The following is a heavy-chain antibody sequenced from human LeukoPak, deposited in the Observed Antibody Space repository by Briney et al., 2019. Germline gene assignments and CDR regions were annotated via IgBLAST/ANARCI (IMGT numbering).Heavy chain of an antibody. Sequence: GGSLRLSCAASGFTFSRNAMNWVRQAPGKGLEWVSFISSSSNYMSYADSVKGRFTISRDNAKNSLYLQMNSLRAEDTAVYYCAIPPWGSYRYHREYYFGYWGQGTLVTVSS. J-gene: IGHJ4*02. V-gene: IGHV3-21*01. CDR3: AIPPWGSYRYHREYYFGY. D-gene: IGHD3-16*02. CDR1: GFTFSRNA. CDR2: ISSSSNYM.